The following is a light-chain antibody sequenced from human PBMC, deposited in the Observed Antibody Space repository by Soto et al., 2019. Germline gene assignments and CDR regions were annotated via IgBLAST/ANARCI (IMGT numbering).Light chain of an antibody. CDR3: QHDNIYSEA. Sequence: ELVFAQSPGPLSFSQLSRATFSFGSSQSVSSSYIAWYQQKRGQAPRRLIYGASIRATGIPSRFSGSGSGTEFTLTISSLQPDDFAPYYCQHDNIYSEAFGQGTKVDIK. CDR1: QSVSSSY. CDR2: GAS. V-gene: IGKV3-20*02. J-gene: IGKJ1*01.